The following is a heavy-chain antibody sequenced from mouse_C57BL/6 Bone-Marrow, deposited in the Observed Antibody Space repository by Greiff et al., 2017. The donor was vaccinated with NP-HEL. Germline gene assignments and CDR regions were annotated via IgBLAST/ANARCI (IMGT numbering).Heavy chain of an antibody. J-gene: IGHJ4*01. CDR1: GYTFTSYT. CDR2: INPSSGYT. Sequence: QVQLQQSGAELARPGASVKMSCKASGYTFTSYTMHWVKQRPGQGLEWIGCINPSSGYTKYNQKFKDKATLTADKSSSTAYMQLSSLTSEDSAVYYCARVKPYDYAMDYWGQGTSVTVSS. CDR3: ARVKPYDYAMDY. V-gene: IGHV1-4*01.